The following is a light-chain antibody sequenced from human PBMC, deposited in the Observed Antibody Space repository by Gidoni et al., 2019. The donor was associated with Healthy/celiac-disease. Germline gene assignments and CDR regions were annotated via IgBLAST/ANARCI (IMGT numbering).Light chain of an antibody. CDR2: AAS. V-gene: IGKV1-39*01. Sequence: DLQMTQSPSSLSASVGDRVTITCRASQSISNFLNWYQQKPGKAPKLLIYAASSLQSGVPSRFSGSGSGTDFTLTISSLQPEDFATYYCQQSYSTPFFGQXTKLEIK. CDR1: QSISNF. CDR3: QQSYSTPF. J-gene: IGKJ2*01.